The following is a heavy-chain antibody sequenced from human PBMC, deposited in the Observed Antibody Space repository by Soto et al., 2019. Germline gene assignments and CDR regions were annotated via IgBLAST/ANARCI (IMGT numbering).Heavy chain of an antibody. CDR3: ARGPHGDYDY. Sequence: PGGSLRLSCTASGFTFSNYAMSWVRQAPGRGLEWVSAISAVRATTYYADSVKGRFTISRDNSKNTLYLQMNSLRAEDTAVYYCARGPHGDYDYWGQGTLVTVSS. J-gene: IGHJ4*01. D-gene: IGHD4-17*01. CDR1: GFTFSNYA. CDR2: ISAVRATT. V-gene: IGHV3-23*01.